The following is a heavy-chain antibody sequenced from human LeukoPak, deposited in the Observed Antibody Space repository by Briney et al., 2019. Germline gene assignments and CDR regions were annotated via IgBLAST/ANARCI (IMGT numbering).Heavy chain of an antibody. J-gene: IGHJ4*02. D-gene: IGHD2-8*01. CDR1: GGSISSGGYY. CDR3: ARVLLGYCTNGVCSKANYFDY. CDR2: IYYSGST. Sequence: SETLSLTCTVSGGSISSGGYYWSWIHQPPGKGLEWIGYIYYSGSTYYNPSLKSRVTISVDTSKNQFSLKLSSVTAADTAVYYCARVLLGYCTNGVCSKANYFDYWGQGTLVTVSS. V-gene: IGHV4-30-4*08.